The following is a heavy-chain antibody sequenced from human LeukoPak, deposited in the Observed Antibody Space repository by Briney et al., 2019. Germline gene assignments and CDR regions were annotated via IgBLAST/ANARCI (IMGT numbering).Heavy chain of an antibody. Sequence: VGSLRLSCAASGFTFTNYGMQWVRQAPGKGLEWVAVVSHDGSTTFYADSVKGRFTISRDNSKNTLDLQMDSLRPEDTAVYYCAKEPNPYSSGWYFQDWGQGTLVTVSS. CDR1: GFTFTNYG. J-gene: IGHJ1*01. CDR2: VSHDGSTT. CDR3: AKEPNPYSSGWYFQD. D-gene: IGHD6-25*01. V-gene: IGHV3-30*18.